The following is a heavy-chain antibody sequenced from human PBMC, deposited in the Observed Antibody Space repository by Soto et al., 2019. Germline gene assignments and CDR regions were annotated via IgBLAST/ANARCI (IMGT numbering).Heavy chain of an antibody. V-gene: IGHV1-18*01. CDR3: AGSGVSSGRESPDFGS. J-gene: IGHJ4*02. Sequence: GASVKVSCKASGYTFNFYGITWVRQAPGQGLEWMGWISGFNGNTNYAADLQGRVTMTTDTSTSTAYMELRGLRSDATAVYYCAGSGVSSGRESPDFGSWGRGTLVTVSS. D-gene: IGHD1-26*01. CDR2: ISGFNGNT. CDR1: GYTFNFYG.